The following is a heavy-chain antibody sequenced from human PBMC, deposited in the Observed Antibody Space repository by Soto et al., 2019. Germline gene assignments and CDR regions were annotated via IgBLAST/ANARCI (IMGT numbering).Heavy chain of an antibody. CDR3: VRDVGVVGSTGY. CDR2: IWYDGINK. V-gene: IGHV3-33*01. D-gene: IGHD1-26*01. J-gene: IGHJ4*02. Sequence: GGSLRLSCGASGFTFSSYGMHWVRQAPGKGLEWVAVIWYDGINKYYADSVKGRFTVSRDNSKNTLYLQMNSLRAEDTAVYFCVRDVGVVGSTGYWGQGTRVTVYS. CDR1: GFTFSSYG.